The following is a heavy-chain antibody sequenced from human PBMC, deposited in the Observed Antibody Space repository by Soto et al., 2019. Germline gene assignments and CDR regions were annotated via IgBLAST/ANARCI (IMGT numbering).Heavy chain of an antibody. CDR2: IYYSGST. D-gene: IGHD2-21*02. Sequence: SETLSLTCTVSGGSISSYYWSWILQPPGKGLEWIGYIYYSGSTNYNPSLKSRVTISVDTSKNQFSLKLSSVTAADTAVYYCARVKGVVTAKYYYGMDVWGQGTTVTVSS. CDR3: ARVKGVVTAKYYYGMDV. CDR1: GGSISSYY. V-gene: IGHV4-59*12. J-gene: IGHJ6*02.